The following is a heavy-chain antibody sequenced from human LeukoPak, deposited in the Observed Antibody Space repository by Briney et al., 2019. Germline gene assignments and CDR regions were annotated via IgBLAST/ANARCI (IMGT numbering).Heavy chain of an antibody. D-gene: IGHD2-15*01. CDR2: ISAYNGNT. V-gene: IGHV1-18*01. CDR3: ARDIVVVVAASENDFYYYYYGMDV. CDR1: GYTFTSCG. Sequence: GASVKVSCKASGYTFTSCGISWVRQAPGQGLEWMGWISAYNGNTNYAQKLQGRVTMTTDTSTSTAYMELRSLRSDDTAVYYCARDIVVVVAASENDFYYYYYGMDVWGQGTTVTVSS. J-gene: IGHJ6*02.